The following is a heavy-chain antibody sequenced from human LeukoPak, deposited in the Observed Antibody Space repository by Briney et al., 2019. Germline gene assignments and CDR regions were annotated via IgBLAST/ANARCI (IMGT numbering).Heavy chain of an antibody. J-gene: IGHJ6*02. Sequence: GGSLRLSRAASGFTFSSCWMSWVRQAPGKGLEWVANIKQDGSEKYYVDSVKGRFTISRDNAKNSLYLQMNSLRAEDTAVYYCARDVEYSYGYEYYYYGMDVWGQGTTVTVSS. CDR3: ARDVEYSYGYEYYYYGMDV. V-gene: IGHV3-7*01. CDR1: GFTFSSCW. CDR2: IKQDGSEK. D-gene: IGHD5-18*01.